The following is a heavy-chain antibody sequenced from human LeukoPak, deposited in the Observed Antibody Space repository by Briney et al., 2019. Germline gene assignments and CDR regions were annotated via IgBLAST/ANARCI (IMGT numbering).Heavy chain of an antibody. CDR2: FDPEDGET. D-gene: IGHD6-6*01. J-gene: IGHJ3*02. CDR3: ATARYSRSQRGTPVYAFDI. Sequence: ASVKVSCKVSGYTLTELSMHWVRQAPGKGLEWMGGFDPEDGETINAQKFQGRVTMTEDTSTDTAYMELSSLRSEDTAVYYCATARYSRSQRGTPVYAFDIWGQGTMVTVSS. V-gene: IGHV1-24*01. CDR1: GYTLTELS.